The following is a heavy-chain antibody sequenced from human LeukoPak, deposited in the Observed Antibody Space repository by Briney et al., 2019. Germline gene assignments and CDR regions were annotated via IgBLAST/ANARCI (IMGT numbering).Heavy chain of an antibody. J-gene: IGHJ4*02. CDR1: GFTFDDYT. D-gene: IGHD6-13*01. CDR3: AREPGIAAAGPLDY. V-gene: IGHV3-33*08. Sequence: GGSLRLSCAASGFTFDDYTMHWVRQAPGKGLEWVAVIWYDGSNKYYADSVKGRFTISRDNSKNTLYLQMNSLRAEDTAVYYCAREPGIAAAGPLDYWGQGTLVTVSS. CDR2: IWYDGSNK.